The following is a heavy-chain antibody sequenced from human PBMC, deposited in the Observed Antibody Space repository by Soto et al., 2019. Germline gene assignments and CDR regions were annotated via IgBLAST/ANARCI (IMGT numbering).Heavy chain of an antibody. D-gene: IGHD3-10*01. Sequence: ASVKVSCKASGGTFSSYAISWVRQAPGQGLEWMGGIIPIFGTANYAQKFQGRVTITADESTSTAYMELSSLRSEDTAVYYCARVYYYGSGSTNWFDPWGQGTLVTVSS. CDR3: ARVYYYGSGSTNWFDP. CDR1: GGTFSSYA. V-gene: IGHV1-69*13. J-gene: IGHJ5*02. CDR2: IIPIFGTA.